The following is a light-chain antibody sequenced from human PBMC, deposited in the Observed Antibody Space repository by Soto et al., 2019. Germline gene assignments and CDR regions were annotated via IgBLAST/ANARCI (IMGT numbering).Light chain of an antibody. CDR2: DNK. CDR1: SSNIGAGYD. J-gene: IGLJ2*01. Sequence: QSVLTQPPSVSGAPGQRVTISCTGSSSNIGAGYDVHWYQQLPGTAPKLLIYDNKNRPSGVPDRISGSKSGTSASLAITGLQAEDEADYYCQSYDSSLNCGVFGGGTKLTVL. CDR3: QSYDSSLNCGV. V-gene: IGLV1-40*01.